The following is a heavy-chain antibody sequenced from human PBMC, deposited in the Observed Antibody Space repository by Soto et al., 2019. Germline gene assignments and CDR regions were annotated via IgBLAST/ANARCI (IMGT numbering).Heavy chain of an antibody. V-gene: IGHV3-23*01. Sequence: EVQLLESGGGLVQPGGSLRLSCAASGFTFNNYAMTWVRQAPGKGLEWVSAISGGGDTTSYADSVKGRFTVSRDGSKNTLYLQMSSLRAEDTALYYCAKGLGGSGSPTPRVDFWGQGTLVTVSS. CDR1: GFTFNNYA. CDR3: AKGLGGSGSPTPRVDF. CDR2: ISGGGDTT. J-gene: IGHJ4*02. D-gene: IGHD3-10*01.